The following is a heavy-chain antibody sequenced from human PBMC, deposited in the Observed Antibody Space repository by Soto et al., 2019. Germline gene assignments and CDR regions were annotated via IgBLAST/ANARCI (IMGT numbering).Heavy chain of an antibody. J-gene: IGHJ6*02. Sequence: PGGSLRLSCAASGFTVSSIYMSWVRQAPGKGLEWVSVIYSGGSTYYADSVKGRFTISRDNSKNTLYLQMNSLRAEDTAVYYCATSSSWYYYGMDVWGQGTTVTVLL. CDR2: IYSGGST. V-gene: IGHV3-66*01. CDR1: GFTVSSIY. CDR3: ATSSSWYYYGMDV. D-gene: IGHD6-13*01.